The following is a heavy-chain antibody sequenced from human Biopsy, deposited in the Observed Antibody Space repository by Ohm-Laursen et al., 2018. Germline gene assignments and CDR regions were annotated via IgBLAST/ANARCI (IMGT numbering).Heavy chain of an antibody. CDR1: GGSISSYY. D-gene: IGHD3-16*01. V-gene: IGHV4-4*07. J-gene: IGHJ4*02. CDR2: IYTSGST. Sequence: GTLSLTCTVSGGSISSYYWNWIRQPAGKGLEWIGRIYTSGSTNFNPSLRSRVTMSIDTSKNQFSLRLSSVTAADTAVYYCARAAFGPFDFWGQGALVTVSS. CDR3: ARAAFGPFDF.